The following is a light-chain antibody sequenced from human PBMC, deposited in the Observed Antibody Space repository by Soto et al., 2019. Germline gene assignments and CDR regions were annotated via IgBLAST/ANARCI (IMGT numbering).Light chain of an antibody. CDR1: RSDVGAYNY. CDR3: TSYAGGNNV. CDR2: EVN. Sequence: QSALTQPPSASGSPGQSVTISCTGTRSDVGAYNYVSWYQQHPGKAPKLMIYEVNKRPSGVPDRFSGSKSGNTASLTVSGLQAEDEADYYCTSYAGGNNVFGGGTQLTVL. J-gene: IGLJ2*01. V-gene: IGLV2-8*01.